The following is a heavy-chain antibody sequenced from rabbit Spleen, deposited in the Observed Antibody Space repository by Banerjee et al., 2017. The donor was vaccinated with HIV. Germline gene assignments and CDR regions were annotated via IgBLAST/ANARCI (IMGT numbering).Heavy chain of an antibody. V-gene: IGHV1S47*01. CDR1: EFDFSSYG. CDR3: ARDLTDAVGWNFGW. D-gene: IGHD4-1*01. CDR2: IEPIFGVT. J-gene: IGHJ3*01. Sequence: QEQLVESGGGLVQPGGSLKLSCKASEFDFSSYGVSWVRQAPGKGLEWIGYIEPIFGVTYYANWVNGRFTISSHNAQNTLYLQLNSLTAADTATYFCARDLTDAVGWNFGWWGQGTLVTVS.